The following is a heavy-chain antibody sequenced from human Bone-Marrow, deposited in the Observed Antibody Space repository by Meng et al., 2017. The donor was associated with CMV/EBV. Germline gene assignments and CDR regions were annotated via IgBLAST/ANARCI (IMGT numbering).Heavy chain of an antibody. V-gene: IGHV3-23*01. J-gene: IGHJ4*02. CDR1: GFTFSSYA. D-gene: IGHD3-10*01. CDR2: ISGSGGST. CDR3: AKDSDYYGSGSYFDY. Sequence: SGFTFSSYAMSWVRQAPGKGLEWVSAISGSGGSTYYADSVKGRFTISRDNSKNTLYLQMNSLRAEDTAVYYCAKDSDYYGSGSYFDYWGQGTLVTVSS.